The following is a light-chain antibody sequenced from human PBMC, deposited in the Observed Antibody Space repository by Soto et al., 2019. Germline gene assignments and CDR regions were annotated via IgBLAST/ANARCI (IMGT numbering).Light chain of an antibody. Sequence: QSVLTQPPSASGSPGQSVTISCTGTSSDVGGYNYVSWYQQYPGRAPKLMIYEVTKRPSGVPDRFSGSKSGNTASLTVSGRQAEDEADYYCSSYAASNNFDVVFGGGTKLTVL. CDR2: EVT. V-gene: IGLV2-8*01. J-gene: IGLJ3*02. CDR3: SSYAASNNFDVV. CDR1: SSDVGGYNY.